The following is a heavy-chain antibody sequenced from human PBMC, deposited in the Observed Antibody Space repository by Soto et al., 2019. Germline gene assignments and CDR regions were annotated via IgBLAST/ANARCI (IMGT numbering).Heavy chain of an antibody. CDR1: GGSLSGLY. Sequence: TLSLTCTVCGGSLSGLYCNWIRQPPGKGLEWIGNVYDIATTNYNPSLKSRVTISADTSKNQISLKLSSVTTADTAVYFCARDIPIVTGYYMGLDYWGHGALVTVSS. CDR3: ARDIPIVTGYYMGLDY. CDR2: VYDIATT. V-gene: IGHV4-59*11. D-gene: IGHD3-9*01. J-gene: IGHJ4*01.